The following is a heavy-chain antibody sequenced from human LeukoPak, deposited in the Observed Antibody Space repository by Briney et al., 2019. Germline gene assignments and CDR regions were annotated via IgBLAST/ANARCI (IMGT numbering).Heavy chain of an antibody. D-gene: IGHD1-26*01. CDR3: TSHVGGTARAWGYFQY. J-gene: IGHJ1*01. CDR2: ISNSDSSI. CDR1: GILFSDYY. V-gene: IGHV3-11*01. Sequence: SGGSLRLSCAASGILFSDYYMSWIHQAPGKGLEWVSYISNSDSSIYYADSVKGRFTISRDNANKSLFLQMNSLRAGDTAVYYCTSHVGGTARAWGYFQYWGQGTLVTVSS.